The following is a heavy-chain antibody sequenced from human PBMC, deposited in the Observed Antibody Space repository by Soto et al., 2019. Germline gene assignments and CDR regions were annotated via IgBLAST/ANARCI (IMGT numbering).Heavy chain of an antibody. CDR3: ARPQPPLFDNLLTYYYDSSCWFDP. CDR2: IYYSGST. J-gene: IGHJ5*02. Sequence: SETLSLTCTVSGGSISSSSYYWGWIRQPPGKGLEWIGSIYYSGSTYYNPSLKSRVTISVDTSKNQFSLKLSSVTAADTAVYYCARPQPPLFDNLLTYYYDSSCWFDPWGQGTLVTVSS. D-gene: IGHD3-22*01. V-gene: IGHV4-39*01. CDR1: GGSISSSSYY.